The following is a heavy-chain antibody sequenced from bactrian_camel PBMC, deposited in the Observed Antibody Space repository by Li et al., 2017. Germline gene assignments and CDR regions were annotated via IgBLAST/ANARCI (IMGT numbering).Heavy chain of an antibody. CDR1: GFTFSSYD. CDR3: ATSYWWVPSNY. Sequence: QVQLVESGGGLVQPGGSLRLSCAASGFTFSSYDMTWVRQAPGKGLEWVASISSGGWVTWYADSAKGRLTISRDNAKNTLTLRMDSLKPEDTAVYYCATSYWWVPSNYWGRGPRSPSP. D-gene: IGHD7*01. V-gene: IGHV3-2*01. CDR2: ISSGGWVT. J-gene: IGHJ4*01.